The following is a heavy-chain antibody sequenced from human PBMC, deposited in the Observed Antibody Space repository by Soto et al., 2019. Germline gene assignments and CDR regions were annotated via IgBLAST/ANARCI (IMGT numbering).Heavy chain of an antibody. Sequence: QVQLVQSGAEVKKPGSSVKVSCKASGGTFSSYAISWVRQAPGQGLEWMGGIIPIFGTANYAQKFQGRVTITADESTSTAYMELSSLRSEDTAVYYCAYHRTPAGPHGVPPPSYYYYGMDVWGQGTTVTVSS. V-gene: IGHV1-69*12. CDR3: AYHRTPAGPHGVPPPSYYYYGMDV. J-gene: IGHJ6*02. CDR1: GGTFSSYA. CDR2: IIPIFGTA. D-gene: IGHD2-2*01.